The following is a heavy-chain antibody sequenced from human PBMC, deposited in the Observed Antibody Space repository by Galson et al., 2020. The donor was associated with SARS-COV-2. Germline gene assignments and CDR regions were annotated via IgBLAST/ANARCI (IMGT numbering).Heavy chain of an antibody. CDR1: GGSISSSIYF. Sequence: SETLSLTCTVSGGSISSSIYFWGWIRQPPGKALQWIGTTYDSGNTYYDPSLKSRLTISVDTSKNQFSLKLSSVTAADTAVYYCARHGRGELLFPFDYWGQGILVTVSS. D-gene: IGHD1-26*01. J-gene: IGHJ4*02. CDR3: ARHGRGELLFPFDY. V-gene: IGHV4-39*01. CDR2: TYDSGNT.